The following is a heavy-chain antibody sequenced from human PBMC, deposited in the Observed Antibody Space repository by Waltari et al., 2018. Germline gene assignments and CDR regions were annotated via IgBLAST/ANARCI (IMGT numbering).Heavy chain of an antibody. CDR1: GWSFSGYY. CDR2: LNNSGST. V-gene: IGHV4-34*01. J-gene: IGHJ4*02. D-gene: IGHD6-13*01. CDR3: ARSLMSSYSSSWYWSAYYFDY. Sequence: QVQLQQWGAGLLKPSETLSLTCAVYGWSFSGYYWSWIRQPPGTGLVWIGELNNSGSTNCNPFRKIRVNISADTSRNQFSLKRSTGNAADTAVYYCARSLMSSYSSSWYWSAYYFDYWGQGTLVTVSS.